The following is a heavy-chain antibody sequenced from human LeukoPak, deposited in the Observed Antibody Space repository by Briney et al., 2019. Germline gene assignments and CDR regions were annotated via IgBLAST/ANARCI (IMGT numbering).Heavy chain of an antibody. CDR2: IRSKAYGGRP. Sequence: GRSLRLSCTASGFTFGNHAMSWVRQAPGKGLEWVGFIRSKAYGGRPDYAASVQGRFTITRDDSESIAYLQMNSLKTEDTGVYYRTRVNYYDSSSFYYGYFDYWGQGTLVTVSS. CDR3: TRVNYYDSSSFYYGYFDY. V-gene: IGHV3-49*04. D-gene: IGHD3-22*01. J-gene: IGHJ4*02. CDR1: GFTFGNHA.